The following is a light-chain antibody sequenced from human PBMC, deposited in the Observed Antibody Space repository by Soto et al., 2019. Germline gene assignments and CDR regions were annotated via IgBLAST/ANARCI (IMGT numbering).Light chain of an antibody. CDR1: HSVRSS. V-gene: IGKV3-15*01. CDR2: GAS. CDR3: QQYNEWPET. Sequence: EIVLTQPPGTLSLSPGERATLSCRASHSVRSSLAWYQQKPGQAPRLLIHGASTRATGIPGRFSGSGSGTEFTLIISSLQSEDFAVYYCQQYNEWPETFGHGTKVDIK. J-gene: IGKJ1*01.